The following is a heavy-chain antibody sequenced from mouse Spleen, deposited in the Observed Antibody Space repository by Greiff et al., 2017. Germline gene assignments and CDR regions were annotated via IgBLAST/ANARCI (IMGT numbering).Heavy chain of an antibody. CDR1: GFTFSSYA. V-gene: IGHV5-9-3*01. CDR3: ARLELGPRYFDY. D-gene: IGHD4-1*01. J-gene: IGHJ2*01. Sequence: EVQGVESGGGLVKLGGSLKLSCAASGFTFSSYAMSWVRQTPEKRLEWVATISSGGGNTYYPDSVKGRFTISRDNAKNTLYLQMSSLKSEDTAMYYCARLELGPRYFDYWGQGTTLTVSS. CDR2: ISSGGGNT.